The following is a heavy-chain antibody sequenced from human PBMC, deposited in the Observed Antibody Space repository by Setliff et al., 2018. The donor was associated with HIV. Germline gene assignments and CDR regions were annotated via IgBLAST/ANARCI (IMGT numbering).Heavy chain of an antibody. J-gene: IGHJ4*02. V-gene: IGHV5-51*01. CDR2: IYPGDSDI. CDR3: ATRLLGYSGLGY. D-gene: IGHD5-12*01. CDR1: GFNFNTDW. Sequence: GESLKISCTGSGFNFNTDWIVWVRQMPGKGLEWMGIIYPGDSDIRYSPSFQGQVTISADKSISTTYLQWNSLKASDTAMYYCATRLLGYSGLGYWGQGTLVTVSS.